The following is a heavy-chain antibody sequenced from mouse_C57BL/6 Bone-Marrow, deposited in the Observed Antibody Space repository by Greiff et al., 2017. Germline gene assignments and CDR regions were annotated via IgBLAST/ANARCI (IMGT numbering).Heavy chain of an antibody. CDR1: GSTFTSYW. CDR3: AREEIGSLYAVDY. J-gene: IGHJ4*01. CDR2: IDPSDSYT. Sequence: VQLQQPGAELVMPGASVKLSCKASGSTFTSYWMHWVKQRPGQGLEWIGEIDPSDSYTNYNQKFKGKSTLAVDNSSSTAYLQLSSLTSEDSAVYYCAREEIGSLYAVDYWGQGTSVTVSS. D-gene: IGHD6-1*01. V-gene: IGHV1-69*01.